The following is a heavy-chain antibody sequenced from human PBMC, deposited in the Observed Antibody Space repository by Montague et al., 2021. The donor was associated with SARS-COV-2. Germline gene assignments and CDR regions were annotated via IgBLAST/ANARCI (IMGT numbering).Heavy chain of an antibody. D-gene: IGHD4-11*01. J-gene: IGHJ4*02. Sequence: CAISGDSVSSNIATWNWIRQSPSRALEWLGRTYYRSKWYNDYAESVKSRITIDPDTSKHQFSLHLNSVTPEDTAVYHCARISVGSKYYFDFWGQGTLVTVSS. CDR2: TYYRSKWYN. V-gene: IGHV6-1*01. CDR3: ARISVGSKYYFDF. CDR1: GDSVSSNIAT.